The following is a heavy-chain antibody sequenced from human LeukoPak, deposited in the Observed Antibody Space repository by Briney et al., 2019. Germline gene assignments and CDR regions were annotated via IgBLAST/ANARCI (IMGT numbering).Heavy chain of an antibody. V-gene: IGHV1-8*01. D-gene: IGHD1-26*01. CDR2: MNPNSGNA. CDR1: GYTFTSYD. Sequence: ASVKVSCKASGYTFTSYDINWVRQATGQGLEWMGWMNPNSGNAGYAQKFQGRVTMTRNTSISTAYMELSSLRSEDTAVYYCAIGAYSXSYXKXXLXGYWGQGTXVTVSS. CDR3: AIGAYSXSYXKXXLXGY. J-gene: IGHJ4*02.